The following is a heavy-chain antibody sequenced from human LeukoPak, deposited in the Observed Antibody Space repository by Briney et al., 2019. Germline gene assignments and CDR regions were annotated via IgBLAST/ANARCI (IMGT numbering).Heavy chain of an antibody. J-gene: IGHJ4*02. D-gene: IGHD3-22*01. CDR2: IYTSGST. Sequence: SETLSLTCTVSGGSISSYYWSWIRQPAGKGLEWIGRIYTSGSTNYNPSHKSRVTMSVDTSKNQFSLKLSSVTAADTAVYYCARVHSDSSGYYRYYFDYWGQGTLVTVSS. CDR1: GGSISSYY. V-gene: IGHV4-4*07. CDR3: ARVHSDSSGYYRYYFDY.